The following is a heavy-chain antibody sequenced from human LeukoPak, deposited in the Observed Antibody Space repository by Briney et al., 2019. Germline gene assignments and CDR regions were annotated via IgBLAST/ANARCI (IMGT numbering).Heavy chain of an antibody. V-gene: IGHV3-33*01. CDR1: GFTFSSYG. Sequence: LPGGSLRLSCAASGFTFSSYGMHWVRQAPGKGLEWVAVIWYDGSNKYYADSVKVRFTISRDNSKNTLYLQMNSLRAEDTAVYYCARDLRPGIAAGLFDYWGQGTLVTVSS. D-gene: IGHD6-13*01. J-gene: IGHJ4*02. CDR3: ARDLRPGIAAGLFDY. CDR2: IWYDGSNK.